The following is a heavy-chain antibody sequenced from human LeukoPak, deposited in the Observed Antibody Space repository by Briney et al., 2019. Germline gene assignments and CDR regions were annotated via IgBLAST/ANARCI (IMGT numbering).Heavy chain of an antibody. D-gene: IGHD6-19*01. CDR3: ARGGGSSGWYYDY. J-gene: IGHJ4*02. V-gene: IGHV4-34*01. CDR1: GGSLSGYY. Sequence: SETLSLTCAVYGGSLSGYYWSWIRQPPGKGLEWIGEINHSGSTNYNPSLKSRVTISVDTSKNQFSLKLSSVTAADTAVYYCARGGGSSGWYYDYWGQGTLVTVSS. CDR2: INHSGST.